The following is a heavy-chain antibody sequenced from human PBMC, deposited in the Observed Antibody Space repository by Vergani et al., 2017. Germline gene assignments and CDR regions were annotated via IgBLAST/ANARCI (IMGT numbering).Heavy chain of an antibody. CDR2: MSYDGSTK. CDR1: GFTFSSYA. CDR3: AKLADYYGSGSYRNWFDP. V-gene: IGHV3-30-3*01. D-gene: IGHD3-10*01. Sequence: AASGFTFSSYAMHWVRQAPGKGLEWVAVMSYDGSTKHYADSVKGRFTISRDNSKNTLYLQMNSLRAEDTAVSYCAKLADYYGSGSYRNWFDPWGQGTLVTVSS. J-gene: IGHJ5*02.